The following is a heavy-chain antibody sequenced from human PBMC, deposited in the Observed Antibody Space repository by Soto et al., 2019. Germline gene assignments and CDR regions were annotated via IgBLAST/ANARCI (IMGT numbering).Heavy chain of an antibody. CDR1: GFTFSSCA. Sequence: EVQLLQSGGGLVQPGGSLRVSCAASGFTFSSCAMHWVRQAPGKGLAWVSTISGGLGGTYYADSVKGRFTVSRDTVKRTLSLQLDSMRVEDTAIYYCAKSRLPGPGPDAFDVWGQGTRVTVSS. J-gene: IGHJ3*01. CDR3: AKSRLPGPGPDAFDV. V-gene: IGHV3-23*01. D-gene: IGHD1-1*01. CDR2: ISGGLGGT.